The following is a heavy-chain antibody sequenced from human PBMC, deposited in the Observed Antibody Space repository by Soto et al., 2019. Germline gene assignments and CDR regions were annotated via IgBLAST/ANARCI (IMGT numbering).Heavy chain of an antibody. Sequence: GASVKVSCKVSGYTLTELSMHWVRQAPGKGLEWMGGFDPEDGETIYAQKFQGRVTMTEDTSTDTAYMELSSLRSEDTAVYYCATDAGFTMVRGVPLVAGYAFDIWGQGTMVTVSS. V-gene: IGHV1-24*01. CDR1: GYTLTELS. CDR3: ATDAGFTMVRGVPLVAGYAFDI. CDR2: FDPEDGET. D-gene: IGHD3-10*01. J-gene: IGHJ3*02.